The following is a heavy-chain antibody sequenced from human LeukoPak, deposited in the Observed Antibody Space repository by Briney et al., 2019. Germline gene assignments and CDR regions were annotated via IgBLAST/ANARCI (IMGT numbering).Heavy chain of an antibody. CDR2: MNPNTGRT. J-gene: IGHJ4*02. Sequence: ASVKVSCKASRYTFTSYDINWVRQAAGHGLEWVGWMNPNTGRTGYAQKFQGRITMTRDTSITTAYMELTNLRSEDTAIYYCARLSQTPDYYTLGGYYYLGYWGQGTPVTVSS. D-gene: IGHD3-10*01. V-gene: IGHV1-8*01. CDR1: RYTFTSYD. CDR3: ARLSQTPDYYTLGGYYYLGY.